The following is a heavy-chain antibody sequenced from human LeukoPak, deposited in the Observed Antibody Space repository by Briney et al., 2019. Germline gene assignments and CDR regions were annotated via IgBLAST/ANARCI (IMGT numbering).Heavy chain of an antibody. V-gene: IGHV1-24*01. Sequence: ASVKVSCKVSGYTLTELSIHWVRQAPGKGLEWMRGFDPEDGETIYAQRFQGRVTMTEDTSTDTAYMELSSLRSEDAAVYYCATVSYYYDSSGYQGYFQHWGQGTLVTVSS. CDR3: ATVSYYYDSSGYQGYFQH. J-gene: IGHJ1*01. CDR2: FDPEDGET. D-gene: IGHD3-22*01. CDR1: GYTLTELS.